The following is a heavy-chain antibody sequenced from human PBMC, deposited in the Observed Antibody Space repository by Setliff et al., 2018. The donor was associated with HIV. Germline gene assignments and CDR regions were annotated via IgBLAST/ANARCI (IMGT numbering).Heavy chain of an antibody. V-gene: IGHV1-2*02. D-gene: IGHD3-22*01. CDR1: GYTLAGYF. CDR2: INPNSGGT. Sequence: ASVKVSCKASGYTLAGYFMHWVRQAPGQGLEWMGWINPNSGGTNYAQKFQGRLSVTRDTSISTVYMELRSLKSDDTAIYYCATTEGGYTINSDSSGSRYFDHWGQGTLVTV. CDR3: ATTEGGYTINSDSSGSRYFDH. J-gene: IGHJ4*02.